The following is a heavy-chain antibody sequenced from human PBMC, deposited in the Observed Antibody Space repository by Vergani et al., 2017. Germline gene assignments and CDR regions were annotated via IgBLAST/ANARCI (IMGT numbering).Heavy chain of an antibody. CDR2: ISGSGGST. D-gene: IGHD2-2*01. V-gene: IGHV3-23*01. Sequence: EVQLLESGGGLVQPGGSLRLSCAASGFTFSSYAMSWVRQAPGKGLEWVSAISGSGGSTYYADSVKGRFTISRDNSKNTLYLQMNSLSAEDTAVYYCAKGSIVVVPAAILWPPDAFDIWGQGTMVTVSS. J-gene: IGHJ3*02. CDR1: GFTFSSYA. CDR3: AKGSIVVVPAAILWPPDAFDI.